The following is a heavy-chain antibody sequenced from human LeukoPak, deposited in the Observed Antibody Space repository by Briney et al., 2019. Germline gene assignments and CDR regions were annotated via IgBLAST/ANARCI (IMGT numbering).Heavy chain of an antibody. Sequence: SETLSLTCAVYGGSFIGYYWSWIRQPPGKGLEWIGEINHSGSTNYNPSLKSRVTISVDTSKNQFSLKLTSVTAADTAVYYCARPLGQGNEYGMDVWGQGTTVTVSS. V-gene: IGHV4-34*01. CDR1: GGSFIGYY. CDR2: INHSGST. D-gene: IGHD1-1*01. J-gene: IGHJ6*02. CDR3: ARPLGQGNEYGMDV.